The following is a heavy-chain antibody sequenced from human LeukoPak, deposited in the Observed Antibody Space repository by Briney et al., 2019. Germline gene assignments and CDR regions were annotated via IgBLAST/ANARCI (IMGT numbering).Heavy chain of an antibody. V-gene: IGHV3-23*01. CDR2: ISHTGGHT. Sequence: GESLRLSCAASGFTINYAMTWVRQAPGKGLEWVSSISHTGGHTYYADSVKGRFTISRDNSKNTLYLHMDSLRADDTAVYYCAKDGRVATPYLYYFDYWGRGTLVTVSS. CDR3: AKDGRVATPYLYYFDY. CDR1: GFTINYA. J-gene: IGHJ4*02. D-gene: IGHD4-23*01.